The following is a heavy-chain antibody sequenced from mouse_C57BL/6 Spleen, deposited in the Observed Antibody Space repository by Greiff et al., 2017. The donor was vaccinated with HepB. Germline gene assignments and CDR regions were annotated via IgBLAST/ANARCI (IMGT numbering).Heavy chain of an antibody. D-gene: IGHD1-1*01. CDR3: AREGYYYGRRTWFAY. CDR1: GYTFTSYW. Sequence: QVQLQQPGAELVMPGASVKLSCKASGYTFTSYWMHWVKQRPGQGLEWIGEIDPSDSYTNYNQKFKGKSTLTVDKSSSTAYMQLSSLTSEDSAVYYCAREGYYYGRRTWFAYWGQGTLVTVSA. J-gene: IGHJ3*01. CDR2: IDPSDSYT. V-gene: IGHV1-69*01.